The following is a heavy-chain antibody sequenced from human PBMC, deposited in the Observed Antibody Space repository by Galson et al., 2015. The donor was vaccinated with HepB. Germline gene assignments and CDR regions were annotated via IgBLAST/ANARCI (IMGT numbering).Heavy chain of an antibody. J-gene: IGHJ4*02. CDR2: INSDGSST. V-gene: IGHV3-74*01. D-gene: IGHD1-26*01. Sequence: SLRLSCAASGFTFSSYWMHWVRQAPGKGLVWVSRINSDGSSTSYADSVKGRFTISRDNAKNTLYLQMNSLRAEDTAVYYCARGYSGSYYVYWGQGTLVTVSS. CDR1: GFTFSSYW. CDR3: ARGYSGSYYVY.